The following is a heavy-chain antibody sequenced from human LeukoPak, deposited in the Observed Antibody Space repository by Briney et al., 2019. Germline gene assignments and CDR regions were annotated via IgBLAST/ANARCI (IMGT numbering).Heavy chain of an antibody. CDR3: ASPLLGVDY. Sequence: GGSLRLSCAAPGFTFSSYAMHWVRQAPGKGLEWVAVISYDGSNKYYADSVKGRFTISRDNSKNTLYLQMNSLRAEDTAVYYCASPLLGVDYWGQGTLVTVSS. V-gene: IGHV3-30*04. CDR1: GFTFSSYA. CDR2: ISYDGSNK. J-gene: IGHJ4*02. D-gene: IGHD2-15*01.